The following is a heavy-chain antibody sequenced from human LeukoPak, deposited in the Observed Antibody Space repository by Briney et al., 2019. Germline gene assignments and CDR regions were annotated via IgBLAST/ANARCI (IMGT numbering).Heavy chain of an antibody. Sequence: PGGSLRLSCAASGFTFSSHGMHWVRQAPGKGLEWVALIWYDGSKKNYADSVKGRFTISRDDSKSTLYQQINSLRAEDTAVYYCAKDLSYGSNWFDPWGQGTLVTVSS. D-gene: IGHD5-18*01. CDR3: AKDLSYGSNWFDP. J-gene: IGHJ5*02. V-gene: IGHV3-33*06. CDR1: GFTFSSHG. CDR2: IWYDGSKK.